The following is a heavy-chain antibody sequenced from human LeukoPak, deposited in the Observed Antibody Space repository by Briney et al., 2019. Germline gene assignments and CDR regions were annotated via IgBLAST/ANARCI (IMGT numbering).Heavy chain of an antibody. CDR2: INPNSGGT. D-gene: IGHD3-9*01. CDR3: ARDLLYFDWLAY. J-gene: IGHJ4*02. CDR1: GYTFTGYY. Sequence: ASVKVSCKASGYTFTGYYMHWVRQAPGQGLEWMGRINPNSGGTNYAQKFQGRVTMTRDTSTSTAYMELRSLRSDDTAVYYCARDLLYFDWLAYWGQGTLVTVSS. V-gene: IGHV1-2*06.